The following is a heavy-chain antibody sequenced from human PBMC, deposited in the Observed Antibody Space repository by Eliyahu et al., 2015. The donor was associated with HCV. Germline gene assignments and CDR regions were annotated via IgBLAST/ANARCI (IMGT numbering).Heavy chain of an antibody. CDR3: TTGSNFGVITGAEDY. D-gene: IGHD3-3*02. V-gene: IGHV3-15*01. CDR2: IKSKTSGGTA. CDR1: GFPFTSAG. Sequence: EVHLVESGGGLVKPGGSLRLSCAASGFPFTSAGMGWVRQAPGKGLEWVGRIKSKTSGGTADYGAPMKGRFTLSRDDSKNTLYLQMNSLKTEDTAVYYCTTGSNFGVITGAEDYWGQGTLVTVSS. J-gene: IGHJ4*02.